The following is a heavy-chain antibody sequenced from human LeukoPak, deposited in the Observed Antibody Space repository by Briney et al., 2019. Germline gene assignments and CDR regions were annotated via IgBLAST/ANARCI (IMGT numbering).Heavy chain of an antibody. V-gene: IGHV4-59*01. CDR2: IYYGGST. CDR1: GGSLSSYY. J-gene: IGHJ5*02. Sequence: SETLSLTCTVSGGSLSSYYWSWIRRPPGKGLEWIGYIYYGGSTNYNPSLKSRVTISVDTSKNQFSLKLSSVTAADTAVYYCARGLYKGDYWYWFDPWGQGTLVTVSS. D-gene: IGHD4-17*01. CDR3: ARGLYKGDYWYWFDP.